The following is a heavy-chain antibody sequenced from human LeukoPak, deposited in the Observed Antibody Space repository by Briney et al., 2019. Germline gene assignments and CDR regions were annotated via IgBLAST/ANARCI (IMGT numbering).Heavy chain of an antibody. Sequence: SGGSLRLSCAASGFTLSSYGMHWVRQAPGKGLEWVAVIWYDGSNKYYADSVKGRFTISRDNSKNTLYLQMNSLRAEDTAVYYCARPHDSSGYYRYWFDYWGQGTLVTVSS. V-gene: IGHV3-33*01. CDR3: ARPHDSSGYYRYWFDY. CDR1: GFTLSSYG. CDR2: IWYDGSNK. D-gene: IGHD3-22*01. J-gene: IGHJ4*02.